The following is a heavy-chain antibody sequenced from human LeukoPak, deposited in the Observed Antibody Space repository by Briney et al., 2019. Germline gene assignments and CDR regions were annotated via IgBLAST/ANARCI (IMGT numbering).Heavy chain of an antibody. CDR3: TKASSGPLYFQH. J-gene: IGHJ1*01. D-gene: IGHD3-22*01. CDR2: ISGSGGST. Sequence: GGSLRLSCAASGFTFSSYAMSWVRQAPGKGLEWVSAISGSGGSTYYADSVKGRFTISRDNSKNTLYLQMNSLRAEDTAVYYCTKASSGPLYFQHWGQGTLVTVSS. V-gene: IGHV3-23*01. CDR1: GFTFSSYA.